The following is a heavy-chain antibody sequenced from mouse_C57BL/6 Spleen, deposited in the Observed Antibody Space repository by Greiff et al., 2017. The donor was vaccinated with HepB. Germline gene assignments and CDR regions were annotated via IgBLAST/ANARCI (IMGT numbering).Heavy chain of an antibody. CDR3: ARSFNYGSSSAWFAY. J-gene: IGHJ3*01. V-gene: IGHV1-69*01. Sequence: VQLQQSGAELVMPGASVKLSCKASGYTFTSYWMHWVKQRPGQGLEWIGEIDPSDSYTNYNQNFKGKSTLTVDKSSSTAYMQLSSLTSEDSAVYYCARSFNYGSSSAWFAYWGQGTLVTVSA. D-gene: IGHD1-1*01. CDR2: IDPSDSYT. CDR1: GYTFTSYW.